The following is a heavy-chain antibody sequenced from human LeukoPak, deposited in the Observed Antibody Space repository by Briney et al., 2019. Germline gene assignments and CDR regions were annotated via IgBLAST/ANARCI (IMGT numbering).Heavy chain of an antibody. CDR1: GYTFTGYY. D-gene: IGHD3-10*01. V-gene: IGHV1-2*02. Sequence: GASVKVSCKASGYTFTGYYMHWVRQAPGQGLEWMGWINPNSGGTNYAQKFQGRFTMTRDTSIGTAYMELSRLRSDDTAVYYCARPLPDYYGSGTYLVFDYWGQGTLVTVSS. CDR2: INPNSGGT. J-gene: IGHJ4*02. CDR3: ARPLPDYYGSGTYLVFDY.